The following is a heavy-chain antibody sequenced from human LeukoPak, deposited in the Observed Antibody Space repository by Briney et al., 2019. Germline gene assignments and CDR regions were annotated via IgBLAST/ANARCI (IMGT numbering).Heavy chain of an antibody. J-gene: IGHJ3*02. D-gene: IGHD1-1*01. Sequence: KAGGSLRLSCVVYAFTFSGYSMQWVRQAPGKGREWVAFISHDGSNKYCADSLKGRFTISRDNSKNTLFLQMNSLRPEDTAVYYCARVGYDYNWYDAFDIWGQGTMVTVSS. CDR1: AFTFSGYS. V-gene: IGHV3-30*04. CDR2: ISHDGSNK. CDR3: ARVGYDYNWYDAFDI.